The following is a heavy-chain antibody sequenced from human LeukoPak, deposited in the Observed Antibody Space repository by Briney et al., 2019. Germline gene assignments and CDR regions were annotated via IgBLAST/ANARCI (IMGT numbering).Heavy chain of an antibody. V-gene: IGHV4-34*01. CDR2: INHSGIT. D-gene: IGHD3-10*01. CDR1: GGSFSGYY. Sequence: PSETLSLTCAVYGGSFSGYYWSWIRQPPGKGLEWIGEINHSGITNYNPSLKSRVTISIDTSKNQFSLKLSSVTAADTAVYYCARGLNYYGSGSYPRRIDAFDIWGQGTMVTVSS. CDR3: ARGLNYYGSGSYPRRIDAFDI. J-gene: IGHJ3*02.